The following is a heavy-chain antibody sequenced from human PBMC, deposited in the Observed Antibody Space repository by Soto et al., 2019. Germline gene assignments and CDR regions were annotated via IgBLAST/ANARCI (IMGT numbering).Heavy chain of an antibody. J-gene: IGHJ5*02. D-gene: IGHD6-13*01. V-gene: IGHV1-2*02. Sequence: QVHLVQSGAEVKKPGASVRVSCKASRYTFTSYDIYWVRQAPGEGLEWMGWIKTDSGDTNYAQNFQGRVTMTRDTSMNTAYMELTNLRSDDTAVYYCARRSSTWLNAIKYDPWGQGTLVIVSS. CDR1: RYTFTSYD. CDR2: IKTDSGDT. CDR3: ARRSSTWLNAIKYDP.